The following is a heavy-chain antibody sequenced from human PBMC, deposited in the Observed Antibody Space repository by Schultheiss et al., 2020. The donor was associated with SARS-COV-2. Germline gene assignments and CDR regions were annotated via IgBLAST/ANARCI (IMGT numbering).Heavy chain of an antibody. CDR3: ARDIVVVPAAIPRHGAFDI. Sequence: SETLSLTCTVSGGSISSYYWSWIRQPPGKGLEWIGYIYYSVSTNYNPSLKSRVTISVDTSKNQFSLKLSSVTAADTAVYYCARDIVVVPAAIPRHGAFDIWGQGTMVTVSS. CDR2: IYYSVST. V-gene: IGHV4-59*08. CDR1: GGSISSYY. D-gene: IGHD2-2*01. J-gene: IGHJ3*02.